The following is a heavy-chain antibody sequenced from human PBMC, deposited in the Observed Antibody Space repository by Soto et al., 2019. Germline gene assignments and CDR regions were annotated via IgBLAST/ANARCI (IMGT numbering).Heavy chain of an antibody. CDR2: ISSSSSTI. Sequence: EVQLVESGGGLVQPGGSLRLSCAASGFTFSSYSMNWVRQAPGKGLEWVSYISSSSSTIYYADSVKRRFTISRDNAKNPLYLQMNSLRDEDTAVYYCARGIGVIDTFDYWGQGTLVTVSS. CDR1: GFTFSSYS. CDR3: ARGIGVIDTFDY. J-gene: IGHJ4*02. V-gene: IGHV3-48*02. D-gene: IGHD1-26*01.